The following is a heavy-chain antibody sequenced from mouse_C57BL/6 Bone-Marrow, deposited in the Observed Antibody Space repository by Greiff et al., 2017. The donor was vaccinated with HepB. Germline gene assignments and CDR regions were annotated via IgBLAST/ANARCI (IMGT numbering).Heavy chain of an antibody. Sequence: EVQLQQSGAELVKPGASVKLSCTASGFTFTDYYMQWVKQRPEQGLEWIGRIDPEDGETKYTPKFQGKATITADTSSNTAYMQLSSLTSEDTAVYYCASFRRSNFDVWGTGTTVTVSS. V-gene: IGHV14-2*01. CDR1: GFTFTDYY. CDR2: IDPEDGET. J-gene: IGHJ1*03. CDR3: ASFRRSNFDV.